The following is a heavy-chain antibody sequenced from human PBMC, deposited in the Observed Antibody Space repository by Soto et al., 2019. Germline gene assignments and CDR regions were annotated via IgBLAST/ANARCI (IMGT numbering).Heavy chain of an antibody. CDR3: ARVRDSSGWYGRMFDY. D-gene: IGHD6-19*01. Sequence: SETLSLTCTVSGGSISSYYWSWIRQPPGKGLEWIGYIYYSGSTNYNPSLKSRVTISVDTSKNQFSLKLSSVTAADTAVYYCARVRDSSGWYGRMFDYWGQGTLVTVSS. CDR1: GGSISSYY. V-gene: IGHV4-59*01. CDR2: IYYSGST. J-gene: IGHJ4*02.